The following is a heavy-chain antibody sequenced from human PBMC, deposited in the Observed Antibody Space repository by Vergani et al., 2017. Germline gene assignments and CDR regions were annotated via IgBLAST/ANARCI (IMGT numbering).Heavy chain of an antibody. CDR3: ARVSGAVARAPYYYYYYMDV. J-gene: IGHJ6*03. D-gene: IGHD2-21*01. CDR1: GGSFSGYY. CDR2: INHSGST. V-gene: IGHV4-34*01. Sequence: QVQLQQWGAGLLKPSETLSLTCAVYGGSFSGYYWSWIRQPPGKGLEWIGEINHSGSTNYNPSLKSRVTISVDTSKNQFSLKLSSVTAADTAVYSCARVSGAVARAPYYYYYYMDVWGKGTTVTVSS.